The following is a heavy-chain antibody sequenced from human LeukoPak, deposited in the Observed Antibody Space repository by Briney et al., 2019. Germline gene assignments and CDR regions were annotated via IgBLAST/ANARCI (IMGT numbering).Heavy chain of an antibody. CDR1: GGSISGDF. J-gene: IGHJ5*02. V-gene: IGHV4-59*01. Sequence: SETQSLTCTVSGGSISGDFWNWTGQPPGKGLEWIGYIYYSGSTNYDPSLKSRVTISVDTSKNQFSLKPSSVTAADTAVYYCASFRGGGDGWYWFDPWGQGTLVTVSS. CDR3: ASFRGGGDGWYWFDP. CDR2: IYYSGST. D-gene: IGHD6-19*01.